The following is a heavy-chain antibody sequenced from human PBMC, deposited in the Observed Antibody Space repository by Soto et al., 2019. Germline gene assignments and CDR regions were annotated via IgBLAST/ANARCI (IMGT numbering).Heavy chain of an antibody. CDR1: GGSISGYY. Sequence: QVQLQESGPGLVKPSETLSLTCAVSGGSISGYYWSWIRQPPGKRLEWIGYIYYSGYTTYNPSLKXRVTISVARSKNPFSLELRSVTASDTAVYDCARDSVGSGYDWGQGTLVPVSS. CDR3: ARDSVGSGYD. J-gene: IGHJ4*02. V-gene: IGHV4-59*01. CDR2: IYYSGYT. D-gene: IGHD5-12*01.